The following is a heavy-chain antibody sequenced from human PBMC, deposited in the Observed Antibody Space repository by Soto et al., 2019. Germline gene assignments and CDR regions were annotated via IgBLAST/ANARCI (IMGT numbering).Heavy chain of an antibody. CDR1: GFTYSSYS. CDR3: ARDDGYYDSSGPITVSDY. D-gene: IGHD3-22*01. CDR2: ISSSSSYI. Sequence: EVQLVESGGGLVKPGGSLRLSCAASGFTYSSYSMNWVRQAPGKGLEWVSSISSSSSYIYYADSVKGRFTISRDNAKNSLYLQMNSLRAEDTAVYYCARDDGYYDSSGPITVSDYWGQGTLVTVSS. J-gene: IGHJ4*02. V-gene: IGHV3-21*01.